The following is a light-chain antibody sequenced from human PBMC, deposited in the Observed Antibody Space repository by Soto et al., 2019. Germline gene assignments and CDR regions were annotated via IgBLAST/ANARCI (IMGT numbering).Light chain of an antibody. Sequence: DIQMTQSPSSLSASVGDRVTITCQASQDSSNYLNWYQQKPGKAPKLLIYDSSSLETGVPSRFSGSGSGTDFTFTISSLQTEDIATYYCQQYDDLPLTFGGGTKVEIK. CDR3: QQYDDLPLT. V-gene: IGKV1-33*01. CDR2: DSS. J-gene: IGKJ4*01. CDR1: QDSSNY.